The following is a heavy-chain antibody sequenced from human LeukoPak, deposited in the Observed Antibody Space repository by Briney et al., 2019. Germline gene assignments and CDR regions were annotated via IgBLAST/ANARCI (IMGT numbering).Heavy chain of an antibody. CDR3: ARHGDSSSWYLTPFDY. J-gene: IGHJ4*02. CDR1: GGSISSSSYY. D-gene: IGHD6-13*01. CDR2: IYYSGST. V-gene: IGHV4-39*01. Sequence: SETLSLTCTVSGGSISSSSYYWGWIRQPPGKGLEWIGSIYYSGSTYYNPSLKSRVTISVDTSKNQFSLMLSSVTAADTAVYYCARHGDSSSWYLTPFDYWGQGTLVTVSS.